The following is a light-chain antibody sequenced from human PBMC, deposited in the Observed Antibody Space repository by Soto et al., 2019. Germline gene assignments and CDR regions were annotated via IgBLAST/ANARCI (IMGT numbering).Light chain of an antibody. J-gene: IGLJ1*01. CDR3: SSYTSTSTLDL. V-gene: IGLV2-14*01. Sequence: QSALTQPASVSGSPGQSITISGTGTSSDVGGYNYVSWYQQHPGKAPKLMIYEVSNRPSGISNRFSGSKSGNTASLTISGLQAEDEADYYCSSYTSTSTLDLFGTGTKLTVL. CDR1: SSDVGGYNY. CDR2: EVS.